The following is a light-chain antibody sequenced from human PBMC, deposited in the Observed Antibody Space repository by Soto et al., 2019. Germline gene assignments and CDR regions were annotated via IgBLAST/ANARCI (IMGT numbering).Light chain of an antibody. Sequence: DIKSTHSLPTLSASVEGRVPITCRASQSISGWLAWYQQKPGQAPKLLIYDASSLESGIPARFSGSGSGTEFTLTISSLQPEDFATYYCQQYNSYSSTFGQGTKVDI. J-gene: IGKJ1*01. V-gene: IGKV1-5*01. CDR3: QQYNSYSST. CDR1: QSISGW. CDR2: DAS.